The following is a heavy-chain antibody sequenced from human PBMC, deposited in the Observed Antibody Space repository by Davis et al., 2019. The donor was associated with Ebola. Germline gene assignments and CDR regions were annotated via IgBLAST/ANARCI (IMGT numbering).Heavy chain of an antibody. CDR1: GGSISSSSYY. CDR3: ARVGWFGDLNWFDP. CDR2: IYYSGST. D-gene: IGHD3-10*01. V-gene: IGHV4-61*01. Sequence: MPSETLSLTCTVSGGSISSSSYYWSWIRQPPGKGLEWIGYIYYSGSTNYNPSLKSRVTISVDTSKNQFSLKLSSVTAADTAVYYCARVGWFGDLNWFDPWGQGTLVTVSS. J-gene: IGHJ5*02.